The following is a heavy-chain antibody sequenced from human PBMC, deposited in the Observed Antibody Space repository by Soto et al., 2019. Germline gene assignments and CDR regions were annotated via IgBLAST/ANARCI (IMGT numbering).Heavy chain of an antibody. Sequence: PGGSLRLSCAASGFTFDDYAMHWVRQAPGKGLEWVSGISWNSGSIGYADSVKGRFTISRDNAKNSLYLQMNSLRAEDTALYYCAKDMEYSSSSAYYYYYMDVWGKGTTVTVSS. CDR1: GFTFDDYA. D-gene: IGHD6-6*01. V-gene: IGHV3-9*01. CDR3: AKDMEYSSSSAYYYYYMDV. CDR2: ISWNSGSI. J-gene: IGHJ6*03.